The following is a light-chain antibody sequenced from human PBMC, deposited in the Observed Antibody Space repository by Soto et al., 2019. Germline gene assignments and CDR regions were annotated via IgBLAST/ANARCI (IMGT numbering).Light chain of an antibody. CDR2: GAS. V-gene: IGKV1-39*01. Sequence: DIQMTQSPSFLSASVGDRVTITCRASQSIGKHLNWYQQKPGKAPKFLIYGASTLQSGVPSRFTGSGSGTDFTLTVNSLQAEDFATYCCQQSYTSPNTFGQGTRLEI. J-gene: IGKJ5*01. CDR3: QQSYTSPNT. CDR1: QSIGKH.